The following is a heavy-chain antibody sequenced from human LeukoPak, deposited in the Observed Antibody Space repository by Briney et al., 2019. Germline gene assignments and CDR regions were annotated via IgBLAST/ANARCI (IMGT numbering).Heavy chain of an antibody. Sequence: PGGSLRLSCAASGFTFSSYWMSWVRQAPGKGLEWVANIKQDGSEKYYVDSVKGRFTISRDNAKNSLYLQVNSLRVEDTAVYYCARGPTSIGGAGKGYFDSWGPGTLVTVSS. D-gene: IGHD6-13*01. CDR1: GFTFSSYW. J-gene: IGHJ4*02. V-gene: IGHV3-7*01. CDR2: IKQDGSEK. CDR3: ARGPTSIGGAGKGYFDS.